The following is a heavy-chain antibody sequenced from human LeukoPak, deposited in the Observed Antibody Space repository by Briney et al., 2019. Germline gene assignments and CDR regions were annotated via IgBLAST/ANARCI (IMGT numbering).Heavy chain of an antibody. V-gene: IGHV4-34*01. CDR1: GGSFSGYY. J-gene: IGHJ5*02. Sequence: SETLSLTCAVYGGSFSGYYWSWIRQPPGKGLEWIGEINHSGSTNYNPSLKSRVTISVDTSKNQFSLKLSSVTAADTAVYYCARVQIAAAGTNDQLYNWFDPWGQGTLVTVSS. D-gene: IGHD6-13*01. CDR3: ARVQIAAAGTNDQLYNWFDP. CDR2: INHSGST.